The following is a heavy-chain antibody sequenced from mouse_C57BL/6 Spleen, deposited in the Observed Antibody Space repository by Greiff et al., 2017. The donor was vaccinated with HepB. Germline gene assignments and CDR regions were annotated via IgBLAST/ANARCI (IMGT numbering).Heavy chain of an antibody. CDR3: TRGDGYPHFDY. V-gene: IGHV1-15*01. Sequence: QVQLQQSGAELVRPGASVTLSCKASGYTFTDYEMHWVKQTPVHGLEWIGAIDPETGGTAYNQKFKGKAILTADKSSSTAYIELRSLTSEDSAVYYCTRGDGYPHFDYWGQGTTLTVSS. J-gene: IGHJ2*01. CDR2: IDPETGGT. D-gene: IGHD2-3*01. CDR1: GYTFTDYE.